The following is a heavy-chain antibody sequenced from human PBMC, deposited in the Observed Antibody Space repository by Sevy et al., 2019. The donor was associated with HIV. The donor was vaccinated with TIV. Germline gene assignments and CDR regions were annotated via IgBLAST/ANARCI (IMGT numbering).Heavy chain of an antibody. CDR1: GFSFRNYG. CDR3: AKRGGHDTSGYVSYYYYGMDV. CDR2: ISFDGDTK. D-gene: IGHD3-22*01. V-gene: IGHV3-30*18. Sequence: GGSLRLSCAASGFSFRNYGMHWVRQAPGKGLEWLAFISFDGDTKYYGDSVKGRFTISRDNSKNTLYLQMNSLRVEDTAVYYCAKRGGHDTSGYVSYYYYGMDVWGQRTTVTVSS. J-gene: IGHJ6*02.